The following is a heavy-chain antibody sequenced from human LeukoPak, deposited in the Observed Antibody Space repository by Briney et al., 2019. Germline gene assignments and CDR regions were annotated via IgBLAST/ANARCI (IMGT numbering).Heavy chain of an antibody. CDR1: GFTFSTYS. CDR2: ISSSSSTI. Sequence: PGGSLRLSCAASGFTFSTYSMNWVRQAPGKGLEWVSYISSSSSTIYYADSVKGRFTISRDNAKNALYLQVNSLRDEDTAVYYCATRSSGWYERASYYYHYMDVWGKGTTVTVSS. V-gene: IGHV3-48*02. J-gene: IGHJ6*03. CDR3: ATRSSGWYERASYYYHYMDV. D-gene: IGHD6-19*01.